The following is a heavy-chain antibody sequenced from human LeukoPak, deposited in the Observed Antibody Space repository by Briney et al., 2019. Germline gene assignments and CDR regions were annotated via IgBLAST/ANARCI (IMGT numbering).Heavy chain of an antibody. Sequence: SETLSLTCTVSGGSISSSSYYWGWIRQPPGKGLEWIGYIYYSGSTYYNPSLKSRVTISVDTSKNQFSLKLSSVTAADTAVYYCARHYYYYYMDVWGKGTTVTVSS. CDR2: IYYSGST. CDR1: GGSISSSSYY. CDR3: ARHYYYYYMDV. V-gene: IGHV4-39*01. J-gene: IGHJ6*03.